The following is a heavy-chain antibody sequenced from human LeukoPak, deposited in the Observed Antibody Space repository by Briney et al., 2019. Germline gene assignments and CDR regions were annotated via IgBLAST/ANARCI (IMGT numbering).Heavy chain of an antibody. Sequence: GESLKISCKASGYSFTTSWIGWVRQMPGKGLEGMGIIFPSDSDTRYSPSFQGQVTISADKSISTAYLQWSSLKASDTAMYYCARAWYSGYEFDYWGQGILVTVPS. J-gene: IGHJ4*02. CDR2: IFPSDSDT. D-gene: IGHD5-12*01. V-gene: IGHV5-51*01. CDR3: ARAWYSGYEFDY. CDR1: GYSFTTSW.